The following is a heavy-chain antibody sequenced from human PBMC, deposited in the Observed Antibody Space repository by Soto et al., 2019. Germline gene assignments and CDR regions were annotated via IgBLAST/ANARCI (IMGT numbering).Heavy chain of an antibody. V-gene: IGHV3-21*01. CDR1: GFTFSSYS. Sequence: PGGSLRLSCAASGFTFSSYSMNWVRQAPGKGLEWVSSISSSSSNIYYADSVKGRFTISRDNAKNSLYLQMNSLRAEDTAVYYCARDPHCSSTSCYAYFDYWGQGTLVTVSS. CDR2: ISSSSSNI. D-gene: IGHD2-2*01. J-gene: IGHJ4*02. CDR3: ARDPHCSSTSCYAYFDY.